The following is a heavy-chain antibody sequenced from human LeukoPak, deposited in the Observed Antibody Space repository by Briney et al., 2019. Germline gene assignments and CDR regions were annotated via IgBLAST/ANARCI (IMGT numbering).Heavy chain of an antibody. J-gene: IGHJ6*03. Sequence: GGSLRLSCAASGFTFRSYGMHWVRQAPGKGLEWVAVIWYDGSNKYYADSVKGRFTISRDNSKNTLYLQMNSLRAEDTAVYYCAKSVYAQSNYYYYMDVWGKGTTVTVSS. D-gene: IGHD2-8*01. CDR1: GFTFRSYG. CDR3: AKSVYAQSNYYYYMDV. V-gene: IGHV3-33*06. CDR2: IWYDGSNK.